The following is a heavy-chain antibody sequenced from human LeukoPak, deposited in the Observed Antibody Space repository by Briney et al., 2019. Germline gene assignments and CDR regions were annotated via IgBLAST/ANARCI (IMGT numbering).Heavy chain of an antibody. Sequence: GGSLRLSCAASGFTFNNYALTWVRQAPGKGLEWVSVIKGGRGDTYYVESVKGRLTISRDNSKNTLYLQMNSLRAEDTAVYYCVKVAGLLGAPYFFDYWGQGTLVTVSS. CDR2: IKGGRGDT. CDR1: GFTFNNYA. V-gene: IGHV3-23*01. J-gene: IGHJ4*02. CDR3: VKVAGLLGAPYFFDY. D-gene: IGHD3-3*01.